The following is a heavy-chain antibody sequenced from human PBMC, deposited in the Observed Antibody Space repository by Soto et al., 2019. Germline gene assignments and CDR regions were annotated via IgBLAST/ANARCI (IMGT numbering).Heavy chain of an antibody. V-gene: IGHV3-73*01. CDR3: AAKDYTLNLDY. J-gene: IGHJ4*02. Sequence: EVQLVESGGGLVQPGGSLKLSCAASGFTFSGSAMHWVRQASGKGLEWVGRIRSKGNNYATAYAASVKGRFTISRDDSKNTAYLKMDSLKTEDTAVYYCAAKDYTLNLDYWGQGTLVTVSS. D-gene: IGHD3-3*01. CDR2: IRSKGNNYAT. CDR1: GFTFSGSA.